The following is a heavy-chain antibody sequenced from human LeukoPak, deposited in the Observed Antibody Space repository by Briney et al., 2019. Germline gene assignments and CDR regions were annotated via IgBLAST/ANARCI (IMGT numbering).Heavy chain of an antibody. J-gene: IGHJ4*02. CDR1: GYTFTAHY. CDR2: INPNSGGT. V-gene: IGHV1-2*02. Sequence: GASVKVSCKPSGYTFTAHYIHWVRQAPGQGLEWMGWINPNSGGTNYAQKFQGRITLTRDTSVSTAYMELRSLRSDDTAVYYCARGGRWLGELLPFDYWGQGTLVTVSS. D-gene: IGHD3-10*01. CDR3: ARGGRWLGELLPFDY.